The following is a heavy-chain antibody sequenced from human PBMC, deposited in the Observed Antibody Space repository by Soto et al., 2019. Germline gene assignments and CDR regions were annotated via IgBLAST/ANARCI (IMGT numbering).Heavy chain of an antibody. CDR1: GGSISSSSYY. CDR3: ASYYYGSGSYWWFDP. Sequence: PSETLSLTCTVSGGSISSSSYYWGWIRQPPGKGLEWIGSIYYSGSTYYNPSLKSRVTISVDTSKNQFSLKLSSVTAADTAVYYCASYYYGSGSYWWFDPSGQGTLVTVSS. J-gene: IGHJ5*02. V-gene: IGHV4-39*01. D-gene: IGHD3-10*01. CDR2: IYYSGST.